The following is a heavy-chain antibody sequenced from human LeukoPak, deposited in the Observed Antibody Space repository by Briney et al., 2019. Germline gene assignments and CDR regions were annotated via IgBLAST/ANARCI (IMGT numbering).Heavy chain of an antibody. Sequence: GSLRLSCSASGFTFSSNDMHWVRQAPGKGLECVSAISSNGGSTYYADSVKGRFTISRDNSKSTLYVQMSSLRSEDTAVYYCVRVGTHLAFEDWGQGSLVTASS. CDR3: VRVGTHLAFED. V-gene: IGHV3-64*05. CDR1: GFTFSSND. CDR2: ISSNGGST. J-gene: IGHJ4*02.